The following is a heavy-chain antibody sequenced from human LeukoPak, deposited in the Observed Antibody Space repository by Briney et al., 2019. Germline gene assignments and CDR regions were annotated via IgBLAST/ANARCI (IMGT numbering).Heavy chain of an antibody. Sequence: ASVKVSCKASGYTFTSYGISWVRQAPGQGLEWMGWISAYNGNTNYAQKLQGRVTMTTDTSTSTAYMELRSLRSDDTAVYYCARELEGNAARSIAVVVAATLYDYWGQGTLVTVSS. D-gene: IGHD2-15*01. J-gene: IGHJ4*02. CDR1: GYTFTSYG. CDR2: ISAYNGNT. CDR3: ARELEGNAARSIAVVVAATLYDY. V-gene: IGHV1-18*01.